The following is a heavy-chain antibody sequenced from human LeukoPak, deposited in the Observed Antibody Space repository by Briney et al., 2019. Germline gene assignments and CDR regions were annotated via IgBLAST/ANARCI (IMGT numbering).Heavy chain of an antibody. Sequence: GGSPRLSCAASGFTFSSYAMSWVRQAPGKGLEWVSAISGSGGSTYYADSVKGRFTISRDNSKNTLYLQMNSLRAEDTAVYYCAKAYSSGWQEPADYWGQGTLVTVSS. V-gene: IGHV3-23*01. CDR2: ISGSGGST. D-gene: IGHD6-19*01. CDR3: AKAYSSGWQEPADY. J-gene: IGHJ4*02. CDR1: GFTFSSYA.